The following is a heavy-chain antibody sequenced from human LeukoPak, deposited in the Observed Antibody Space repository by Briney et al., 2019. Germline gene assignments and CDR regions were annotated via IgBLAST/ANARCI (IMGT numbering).Heavy chain of an antibody. J-gene: IGHJ4*02. CDR1: GGTFSSSSYY. CDR3: AGRTSGGGLFDY. CDR2: IFYSGDT. V-gene: IGHV4-39*02. D-gene: IGHD3-10*01. Sequence: SETLTLTCTVSGGTFSSSSYYWGRTRRPPGQGVEWIGSIFYSGDTYYNASLKSRVTITVDASKKHFSLKLTSVTSADTAVYYCAGRTSGGGLFDYWGQGTLVTVSS.